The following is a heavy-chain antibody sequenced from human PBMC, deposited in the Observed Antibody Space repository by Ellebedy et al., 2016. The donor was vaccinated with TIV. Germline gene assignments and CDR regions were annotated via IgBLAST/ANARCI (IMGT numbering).Heavy chain of an antibody. J-gene: IGHJ4*02. V-gene: IGHV3-33*03. CDR2: IWYDGSND. CDR3: ATGARSEGGY. D-gene: IGHD2-15*01. CDR1: GFTFSTYG. Sequence: GESLKISCAASGFTFSTYGMHWVRQAPGKGLEWVASIWYDGSNDNYGDSVKGRLTISRDNSKNTLYLQMNSLRAEDTAVYYCATGARSEGGYWGQGTLVTVSS.